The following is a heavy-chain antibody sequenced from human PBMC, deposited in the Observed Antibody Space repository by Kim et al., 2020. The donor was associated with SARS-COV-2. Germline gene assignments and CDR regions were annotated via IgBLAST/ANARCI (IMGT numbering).Heavy chain of an antibody. CDR1: GGSFSGYY. J-gene: IGHJ6*03. Sequence: SETLSLTCAVYGGSFSGYYWSWIRQPPGKVLEWIGEINHSGSTNYNPSLKSRVTISVDTSKNQFSLKLSSVTAADTAVYYCARGQTTVVTQLVLCYYYYYMDVWGKGTTVTVSS. D-gene: IGHD4-17*01. V-gene: IGHV4-34*01. CDR3: ARGQTTVVTQLVLCYYYYYMDV. CDR2: INHSGST.